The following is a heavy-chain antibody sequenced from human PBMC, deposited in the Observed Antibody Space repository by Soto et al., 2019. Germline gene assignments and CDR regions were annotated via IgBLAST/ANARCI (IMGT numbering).Heavy chain of an antibody. Sequence: EVQLLESGGGLVQPGGSLRLSCAGSGFTFSDSAMSWVRQAPGKGLEWVSGIGRSGSNTYYSDSAKGRFTISRDNAENTLYLQLNSLRGEATAVYYCARSTTGHRYFHHGGQGTLVTVSS. CDR3: ARSTTGHRYFHH. J-gene: IGHJ1*01. CDR2: IGRSGSNT. V-gene: IGHV3-23*01. CDR1: GFTFSDSA.